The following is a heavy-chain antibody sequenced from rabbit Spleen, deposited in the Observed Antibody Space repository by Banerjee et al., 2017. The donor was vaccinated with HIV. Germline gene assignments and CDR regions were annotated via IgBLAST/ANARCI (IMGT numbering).Heavy chain of an antibody. CDR3: ARVSESSGWGEDL. V-gene: IGHV1S45*01. D-gene: IGHD4-1*01. Sequence: QEQLVESGGGLFQPGGSLTLTCKASGFSLSSGFWICWVRQAPGKGLEWIACIGAGSGTTYYASWAKGRFTISKTSSTTVTLQMTSLTVADTATYFCARVSESSGWGEDLWGPGTLVTVS. J-gene: IGHJ4*01. CDR2: IGAGSGTT. CDR1: GFSLSSGFW.